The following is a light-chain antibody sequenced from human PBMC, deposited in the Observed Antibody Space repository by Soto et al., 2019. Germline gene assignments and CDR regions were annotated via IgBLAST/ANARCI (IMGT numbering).Light chain of an antibody. V-gene: IGKV3-20*01. J-gene: IGKJ1*01. CDR1: QSFSSNY. Sequence: EIVLTQSPGTLSLSPGERATLSCRASQSFSSNYLAWYQQKPGQAPRILIYGATTRATGIPDRFIGSESGTDFTLTISRLEPEDSAVYYCQQYSSVWTFGQGTKVEI. CDR3: QQYSSVWT. CDR2: GAT.